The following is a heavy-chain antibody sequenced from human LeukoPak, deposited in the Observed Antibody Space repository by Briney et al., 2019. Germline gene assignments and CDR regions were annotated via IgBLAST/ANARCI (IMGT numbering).Heavy chain of an antibody. Sequence: GGSLRLSCAASGFTFSSYAMHWVRQAPGKGLEWVAVISYDGSNKYYADSVKGRFTISRDNSKNTLYLQMNSLRAEDTAVYYCAKDQGYSSGWWENYYMDVWGKGTTVTVSS. CDR3: AKDQGYSSGWWENYYMDV. V-gene: IGHV3-30-3*01. CDR2: ISYDGSNK. CDR1: GFTFSSYA. D-gene: IGHD6-19*01. J-gene: IGHJ6*03.